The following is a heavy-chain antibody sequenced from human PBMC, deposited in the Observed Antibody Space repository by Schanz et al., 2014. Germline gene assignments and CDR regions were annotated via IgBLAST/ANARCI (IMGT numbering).Heavy chain of an antibody. CDR1: GFTFRSYA. Sequence: VQLVESGGGVVQPGRSLRLSCAASGFTFRSYALGWVRQAPGKGLEWVASINQDGYDKHYVDSVEGRFTISRDNAKKSLYLQMNTLRAEDTAIYYCARVEGSSGSASSYRALNVWGQGTTVTVSS. CDR2: INQDGYDK. J-gene: IGHJ3*01. V-gene: IGHV3-7*01. D-gene: IGHD3-10*01. CDR3: ARVEGSSGSASSYRALNV.